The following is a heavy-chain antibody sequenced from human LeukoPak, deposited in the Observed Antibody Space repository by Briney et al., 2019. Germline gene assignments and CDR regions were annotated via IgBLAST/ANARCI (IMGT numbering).Heavy chain of an antibody. Sequence: GGSLRLSCAASGFTFSSYGMHWVRQAPGKGLEWVANIKQDGSEKYYVDSVKGRFTISRDNAKNSLYLQMNSLRAEDTAVYYCARGRRPGVAGFFDYWGQGTLATVSS. V-gene: IGHV3-7*01. CDR1: GFTFSSYG. CDR2: IKQDGSEK. J-gene: IGHJ4*02. D-gene: IGHD6-19*01. CDR3: ARGRRPGVAGFFDY.